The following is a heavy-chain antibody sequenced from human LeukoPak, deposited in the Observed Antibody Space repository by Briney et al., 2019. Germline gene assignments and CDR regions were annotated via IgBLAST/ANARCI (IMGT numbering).Heavy chain of an antibody. J-gene: IGHJ6*02. Sequence: PSQTLSLTCIVSGGSISSGGYYWSWIRQHPGKGLEWIGYIYYSGSTYYNPSLKSRVTISVDTSKNQFSLKLSSVTAADTAVYYCARNVGIVGASFYYYYYGMDVWGQGTTVTVSS. V-gene: IGHV4-31*03. D-gene: IGHD1-26*01. CDR1: GGSISSGGYY. CDR2: IYYSGST. CDR3: ARNVGIVGASFYYYYYGMDV.